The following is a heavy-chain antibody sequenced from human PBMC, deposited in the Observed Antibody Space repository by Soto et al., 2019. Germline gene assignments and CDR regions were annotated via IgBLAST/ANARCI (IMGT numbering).Heavy chain of an antibody. J-gene: IGHJ3*02. CDR1: GGSISSGGYS. D-gene: IGHD3-3*02. V-gene: IGHV4-30-2*01. Sequence: SETLSLTCAVSGGSISSGGYSWSWIRQPPGKGLEWIGYIYHSGSTYYNPSLKSRVTISVDTSKNQFSLKLSSVTAADTTAVYYCARVLGNDGFDIWGQGTMVTVSS. CDR2: IYHSGST. CDR3: ARVLGNDGFDI.